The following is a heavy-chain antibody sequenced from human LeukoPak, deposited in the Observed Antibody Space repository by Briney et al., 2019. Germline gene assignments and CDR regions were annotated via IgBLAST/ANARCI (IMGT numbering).Heavy chain of an antibody. CDR3: VRDSTVGAAYFDL. CDR1: RFLFASYG. V-gene: IGHV3-30*02. Sequence: PGGSLRLSCAASRFLFASYGMHWVRQAPGKGLEWVAFIRYDGSDKYYADSVRGRLTISRDNSKKTLSLQMTTLRPDDTAVYYCVRDSTVGAAYFDLWGQGALVAVSS. J-gene: IGHJ4*02. D-gene: IGHD6-13*01. CDR2: IRYDGSDK.